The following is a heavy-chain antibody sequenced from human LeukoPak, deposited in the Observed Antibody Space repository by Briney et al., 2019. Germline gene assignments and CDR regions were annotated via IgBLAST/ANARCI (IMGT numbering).Heavy chain of an antibody. Sequence: GGSLRLSCAASGFTFSSYSMNWVRQAPGKGLEWVSSISSSSSYIYYADSVKGRFTISRDNAKNSLYLQMNSLRAEDTAVYYCARGYYDRSDSSNPFDSWGQGTLVTVSA. CDR1: GFTFSSYS. J-gene: IGHJ4*02. CDR3: ARGYYDRSDSSNPFDS. CDR2: ISSSSSYI. D-gene: IGHD3-22*01. V-gene: IGHV3-21*01.